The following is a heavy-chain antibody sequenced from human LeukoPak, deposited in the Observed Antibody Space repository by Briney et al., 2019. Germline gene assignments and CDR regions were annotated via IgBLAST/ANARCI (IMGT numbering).Heavy chain of an antibody. CDR2: ISGSGGST. D-gene: IGHD3-10*01. V-gene: IGHV3-23*01. CDR1: GFTLSSYA. J-gene: IGHJ4*02. CDR3: AKSELRMVRGVIIMPYYFDY. Sequence: GGSLRLSCAASGFTLSSYAMSWVRQAPGKGLEWVSAISGSGGSTYYADSVKGRFTISRDNSKSTLYLQMNSLRAEDTAVYYCAKSELRMVRGVIIMPYYFDYWGQGTLVTVSS.